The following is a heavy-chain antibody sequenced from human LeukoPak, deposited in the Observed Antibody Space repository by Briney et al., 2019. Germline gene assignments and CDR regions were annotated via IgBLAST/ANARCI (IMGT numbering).Heavy chain of an antibody. J-gene: IGHJ4*02. CDR2: IKQDGSEK. CDR3: ARGLGYYDFWSGLPKYYFDY. Sequence: GGSLRLSCAASGFTFSSYWMSWVRQAPGKGLKGVANIKQDGSEKYYVDSVKGRFTISRDNAKNSLYLQMNSLRAEDTAVYYCARGLGYYDFWSGLPKYYFDYWGQGTLVTVSS. D-gene: IGHD3-3*01. V-gene: IGHV3-7*01. CDR1: GFTFSSYW.